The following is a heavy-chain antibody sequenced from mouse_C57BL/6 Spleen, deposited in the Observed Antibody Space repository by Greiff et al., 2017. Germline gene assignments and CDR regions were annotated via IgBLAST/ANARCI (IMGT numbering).Heavy chain of an antibody. D-gene: IGHD4-1*01. V-gene: IGHV1-55*01. J-gene: IGHJ3*01. CDR1: GYTFTSYW. CDR3: AKELTGSFAY. CDR2: IYPGSGST. Sequence: QVQLQQSGAELVKPGASVKMSCKASGYTFTSYWITWVRQRPGQGLEWIGDIYPGSGSTNYNEKFKRKATLTVDTSSSTAYMKLSSLTSEDSAVYYCAKELTGSFAYWGQGTLVTVSA.